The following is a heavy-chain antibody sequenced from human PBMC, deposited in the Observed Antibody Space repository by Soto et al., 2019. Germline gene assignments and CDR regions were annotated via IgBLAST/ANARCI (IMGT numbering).Heavy chain of an antibody. D-gene: IGHD3-16*01. V-gene: IGHV1-8*01. CDR2: MNAKSGDT. CDR3: ARGNPFNYAGFDV. CDR1: GYTFSDFD. Sequence: ASVKVSCKASGYTFSDFDINWLRQASGQGPELMGWMNAKSGDTFFAQRFQGKFNMTWDTSLSTAYMEVGSLTSDDTAIYYCARGNPFNYAGFDVWGQGTTVTVYS. J-gene: IGHJ6*02.